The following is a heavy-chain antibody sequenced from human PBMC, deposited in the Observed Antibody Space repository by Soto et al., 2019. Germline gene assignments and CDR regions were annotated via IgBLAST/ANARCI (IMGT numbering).Heavy chain of an antibody. Sequence: PGGSLRLSCAASGFTFSSYAMSWVRQAPGKGLEWVSAISGSGGSTYYADSVKGRFTISRDNSKNTLYLQMNSLRAEDTAVYYCAKDTSMVRGVLDAFDIWGQGTMVTVSS. D-gene: IGHD3-10*01. CDR1: GFTFSSYA. CDR2: ISGSGGST. V-gene: IGHV3-23*01. CDR3: AKDTSMVRGVLDAFDI. J-gene: IGHJ3*02.